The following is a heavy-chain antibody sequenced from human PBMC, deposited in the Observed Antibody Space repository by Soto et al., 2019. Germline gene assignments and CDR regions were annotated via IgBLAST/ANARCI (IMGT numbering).Heavy chain of an antibody. CDR2: IIPIFGTA. Sequence: SVKVSCKASGGTFSSYAISWVRQAPGQGLEWMGGIIPIFGTANYAQKFQGRVTITADESTSTAYMELSSLRSEDTAVYYCARVTKYYDFWSGYYTPPDYYGMDVWGQGTTVTVSS. CDR3: ARVTKYYDFWSGYYTPPDYYGMDV. V-gene: IGHV1-69*13. CDR1: GGTFSSYA. D-gene: IGHD3-3*01. J-gene: IGHJ6*02.